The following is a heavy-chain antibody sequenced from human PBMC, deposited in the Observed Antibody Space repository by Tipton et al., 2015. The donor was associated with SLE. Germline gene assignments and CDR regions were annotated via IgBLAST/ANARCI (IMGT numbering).Heavy chain of an antibody. CDR3: GRDDYGTLDY. CDR2: IWHDGSKT. Sequence: SLRLSCVASGFTFDKYDLHWVRLAPGKGLEWLAVIWHDGSKTDYADSVKGRFSISRDNSKDTVYLQISGLRVDDTAVYYCGRDDYGTLDYWGQGTLVTVSS. J-gene: IGHJ4*02. CDR1: GFTFDKYD. D-gene: IGHD4-17*01. V-gene: IGHV3-33*01.